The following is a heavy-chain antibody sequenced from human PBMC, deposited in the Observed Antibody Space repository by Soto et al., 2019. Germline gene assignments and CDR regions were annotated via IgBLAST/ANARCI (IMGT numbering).Heavy chain of an antibody. CDR3: ARLSATVALDY. CDR1: GASISSFY. CDR2: FYYSVDT. J-gene: IGHJ4*02. V-gene: IGHV4-59*08. D-gene: IGHD4-17*01. Sequence: PSETLSLTCTVSGASISSFYWIMMRQPPGKGLEWIGYFYYSVDTNYNPSLKSRVTISVDTSRDQFSLKLSSVTAADTALYYCARLSATVALDYWGQGTLVTVS.